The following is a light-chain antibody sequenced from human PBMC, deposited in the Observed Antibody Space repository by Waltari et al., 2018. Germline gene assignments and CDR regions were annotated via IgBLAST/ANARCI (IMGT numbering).Light chain of an antibody. CDR1: QAITRW. Sequence: DIQMTQSPSSVSASVGDKVPITCRASQAITRWLAWFQKRPGKAPKLLINTASNLQTGVPSRFSGGGSGTDFTLTISSLQPEDFATYYCQQAHSLPLTFGQGTKVEI. CDR3: QQAHSLPLT. CDR2: TAS. V-gene: IGKV1-12*01. J-gene: IGKJ1*01.